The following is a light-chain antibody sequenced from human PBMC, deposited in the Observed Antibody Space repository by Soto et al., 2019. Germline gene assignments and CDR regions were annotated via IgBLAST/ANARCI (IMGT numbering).Light chain of an antibody. CDR2: AAS. J-gene: IGKJ1*01. Sequence: DIQMTQSPSSLSASVGDRVTITCRASQSISSYLNWYQQKPGKVPKLLIYAASSLQSGVPSRFSGSGSGTDFTLTISSLQPEDFATYYCQQSYSTPRSFGQGTKVELK. CDR1: QSISSY. CDR3: QQSYSTPRS. V-gene: IGKV1-39*01.